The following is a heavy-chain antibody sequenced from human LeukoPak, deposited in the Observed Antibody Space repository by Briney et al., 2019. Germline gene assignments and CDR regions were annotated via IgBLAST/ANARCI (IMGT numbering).Heavy chain of an antibody. CDR2: IYYSGST. Sequence: PSETLSLTCTASGGSISSSSYYWGWIRQPPGKGLEWIGSIYYSGSTYYNPSLKSRVTISVDTSKNQFSLKLSSVTAAGTAVYYCARLRTDTAMVRFFDYWGQGTLVTVSS. D-gene: IGHD5-18*01. CDR3: ARLRTDTAMVRFFDY. J-gene: IGHJ4*02. CDR1: GGSISSSSYY. V-gene: IGHV4-39*01.